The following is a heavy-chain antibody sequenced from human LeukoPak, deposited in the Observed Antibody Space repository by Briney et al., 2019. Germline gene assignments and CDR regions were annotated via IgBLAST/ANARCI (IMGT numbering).Heavy chain of an antibody. Sequence: GGSLRLSCAASGFPFGSYGMHWVRQAPGKGLEGVGAITYDGSKKYYADSVQGRFTISRDNFKNTLFLQMNSLRAEDTAVYYCAKGAPFLEGGGSLFDYWGQGTLVTVSS. CDR2: ITYDGSKK. D-gene: IGHD1-1*01. J-gene: IGHJ4*02. CDR1: GFPFGSYG. CDR3: AKGAPFLEGGGSLFDY. V-gene: IGHV3-30*18.